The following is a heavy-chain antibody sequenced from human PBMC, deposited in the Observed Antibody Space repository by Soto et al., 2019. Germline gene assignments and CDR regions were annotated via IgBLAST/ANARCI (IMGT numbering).Heavy chain of an antibody. J-gene: IGHJ4*02. CDR3: ARQTESFSLIVVVTLEY. D-gene: IGHD3-22*01. CDR1: GGSISSSSYS. CDR2: IFYSGST. Sequence: SETLSLTCIVSGGSISSSSYSWAWIRQPPGKGLEWIGSIFYSGSTYYSPSLESRVTISVDTSKNQFSLKLRSVTAADTAVYYCARQTESFSLIVVVTLEYWGQGALVTVSS. V-gene: IGHV4-39*01.